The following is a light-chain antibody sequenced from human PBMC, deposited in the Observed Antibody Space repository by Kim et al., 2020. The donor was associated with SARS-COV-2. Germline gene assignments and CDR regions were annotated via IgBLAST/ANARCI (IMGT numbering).Light chain of an antibody. CDR1: NNDVGGYNY. CDR2: EVT. J-gene: IGLJ2*01. CDR3: SSYSSTDTVV. V-gene: IGLV2-14*03. Sequence: QSALTQPASVSGSPGQSITISCTGTNNDVGGYNYLSWHQQHPGKAPKFMIYEVTKRPSGVSNRFSGSKSGNTASLTISGLQPEDEADYYCSSYSSTDTVVFGGGTKVTVL.